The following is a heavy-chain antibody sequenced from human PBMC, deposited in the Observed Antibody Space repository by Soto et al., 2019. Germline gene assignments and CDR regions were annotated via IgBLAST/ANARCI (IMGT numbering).Heavy chain of an antibody. J-gene: IGHJ6*02. D-gene: IGHD3-10*01. CDR3: ARDRRYYGPDV. CDR1: GGSISSYY. CDR2: IHYSGST. Sequence: SETLSLTCTVSGGSISSYYWSWIRQPPGKGLAWIGYIHYSGSTNYNSSLKSRVTISVDTSKNQYSLKLRSVTAAEAAVFYCARDRRYYGPDVWGQGTMVTVSS. V-gene: IGHV4-59*01.